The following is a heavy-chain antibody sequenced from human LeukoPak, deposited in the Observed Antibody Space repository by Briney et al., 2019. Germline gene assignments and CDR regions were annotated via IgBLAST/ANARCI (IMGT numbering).Heavy chain of an antibody. D-gene: IGHD2-2*01. Sequence: GASVKVSCKASGYTFTSYGISWVRQAPGQGLEWMGWISAYNGNTNYAQKLQGRVTMTTDTSTSTAYMELRSLRSDDTAVYYCARIPMIVVVPAPPQYYYYGMDVWGQGTTVTVSS. CDR2: ISAYNGNT. V-gene: IGHV1-18*01. CDR3: ARIPMIVVVPAPPQYYYYGMDV. J-gene: IGHJ6*02. CDR1: GYTFTSYG.